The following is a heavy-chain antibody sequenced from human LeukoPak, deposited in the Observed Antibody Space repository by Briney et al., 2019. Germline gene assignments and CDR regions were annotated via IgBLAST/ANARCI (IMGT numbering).Heavy chain of an antibody. J-gene: IGHJ6*03. CDR1: GFTFDDYA. CDR2: ISWNSGSI. Sequence: GGSLRLSCAASGFTFDDYAMHWVRQAPGKGLEWVSGISWNSGSIGYADSVKGRFTISRDNAKNSLYLQMNSLRDEDTALYYCANLGSAGCRRITSCSAYMDVWGKGTTDTVSS. CDR3: ANLGSAGCRRITSCSAYMDV. D-gene: IGHD2-2*01. V-gene: IGHV3-9*01.